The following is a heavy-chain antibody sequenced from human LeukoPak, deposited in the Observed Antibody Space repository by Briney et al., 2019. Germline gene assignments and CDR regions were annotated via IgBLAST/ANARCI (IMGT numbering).Heavy chain of an antibody. J-gene: IGHJ3*02. Sequence: ASVTVSCKASGYTFTGYYMHWVRQAPGQGLEWMGWISAYNGNTNYAQKLQGRVTMTTDTSTSTAYMELRSLRSDDTAVYYCARENNYPLDIWGQGTMVTVSS. CDR1: GYTFTGYY. CDR2: ISAYNGNT. V-gene: IGHV1-18*04. D-gene: IGHD5-24*01. CDR3: ARENNYPLDI.